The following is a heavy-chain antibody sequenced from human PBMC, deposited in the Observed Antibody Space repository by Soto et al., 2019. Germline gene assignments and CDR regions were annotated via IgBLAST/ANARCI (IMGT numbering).Heavy chain of an antibody. Sequence: PSETLSLTCAVYGGSFSGYYWSWIRQPPGKGLEWIGEINHSGSTNYNPSLKSRVTISVDTSKNQFSLKLSSVTAADTAVYYCAREPTSYYYYYYGMDVWGQGTTVTVSS. J-gene: IGHJ6*02. V-gene: IGHV4-34*01. CDR2: INHSGST. CDR1: GGSFSGYY. CDR3: AREPTSYYYYYYGMDV.